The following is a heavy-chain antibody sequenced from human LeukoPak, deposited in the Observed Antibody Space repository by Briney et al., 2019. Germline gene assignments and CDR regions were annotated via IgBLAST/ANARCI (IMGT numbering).Heavy chain of an antibody. CDR1: GGSISSGGYY. CDR3: ARKGKSRSGAFDI. J-gene: IGHJ3*02. Sequence: SETLSLTCTVSGGSISSGGYYWSWIRQPPGKGLEWIGYIYHSGSTYYNPSLKSRVTISVDRSKNQFSLKLSSVTAADTAVYYCARKGKSRSGAFDIWGQGTMVTVSS. D-gene: IGHD3-10*01. CDR2: IYHSGST. V-gene: IGHV4-30-2*01.